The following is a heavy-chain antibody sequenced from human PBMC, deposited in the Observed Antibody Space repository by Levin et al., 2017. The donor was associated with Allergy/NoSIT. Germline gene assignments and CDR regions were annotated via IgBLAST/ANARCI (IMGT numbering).Heavy chain of an antibody. CDR1: GFTFDDYA. CDR2: ISWNSGGI. CDR3: AKLYSSGWYTSVIDY. Sequence: QSGGSLRLSCAASGFTFDDYAMHWVRQAPGKGLEWVSGISWNSGGIGYADSVKGRFTVSRDNAKNSLYLQMNSLRADDTAWYYCAKLYSSGWYTSVIDYWGQGTLVTVSS. J-gene: IGHJ4*02. V-gene: IGHV3-9*01. D-gene: IGHD6-19*01.